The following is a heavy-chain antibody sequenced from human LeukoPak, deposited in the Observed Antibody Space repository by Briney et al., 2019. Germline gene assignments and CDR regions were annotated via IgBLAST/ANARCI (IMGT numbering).Heavy chain of an antibody. D-gene: IGHD3-10*01. J-gene: IGHJ5*02. CDR1: GFTFSRYW. V-gene: IGHV3-74*01. CDR2: INNDGSST. Sequence: GGSLRLSCAASGFTFSRYWMHWVRQAPGKGLVWVSRINNDGSSTTYADSVKGRFTISRDNTKNTVYLQMNSLRAEDTAVYYCARGPMVRGVMYRMRWFDPWGQGTLVTVSS. CDR3: ARGPMVRGVMYRMRWFDP.